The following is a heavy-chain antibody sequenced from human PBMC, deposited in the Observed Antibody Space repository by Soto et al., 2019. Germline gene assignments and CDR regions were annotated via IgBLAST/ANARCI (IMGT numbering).Heavy chain of an antibody. J-gene: IGHJ4*02. V-gene: IGHV3-11*01. Sequence: PGGSLRLSCAASGFTFSDNYMSWIRQAPGKGLEWVSYISSSGSIIYYADSVKGRFTISRDNAKNSLYLQMNSLRAEDTAVYYCARDLGYYESDGYFDYWGQGALV. CDR2: ISSSGSII. CDR1: GFTFSDNY. CDR3: ARDLGYYESDGYFDY. D-gene: IGHD3-22*01.